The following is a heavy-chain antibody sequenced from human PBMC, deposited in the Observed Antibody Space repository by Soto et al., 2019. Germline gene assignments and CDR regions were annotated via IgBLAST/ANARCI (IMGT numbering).Heavy chain of an antibody. CDR3: ARDRGGYDPEYYFDY. V-gene: IGHV3-11*06. CDR1: GFTFIDYY. CDR2: ISSSSSYT. Sequence: PGGSLRLSCAASGFTFIDYYMSWILQAPGKGLEWVSYISSSSSYTNYADSVKGRFTISRDNAKNSLYLQMNSLRAEDTAVYYCARDRGGYDPEYYFDYWGQGTLVTVSS. J-gene: IGHJ4*02. D-gene: IGHD5-12*01.